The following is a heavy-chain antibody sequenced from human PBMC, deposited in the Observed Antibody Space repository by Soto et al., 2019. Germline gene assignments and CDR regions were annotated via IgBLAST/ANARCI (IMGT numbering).Heavy chain of an antibody. D-gene: IGHD5-12*01. J-gene: IGHJ4*02. V-gene: IGHV1-18*01. CDR1: GYTFTSYG. CDR2: ISAYNGNT. Sequence: ASVKVSCKASGYTFTSYGISWVRQAPGQGLEWMGWISAYNGNTNYAQKLQGRVTMTTDTSTSTAYMELRSLRSDDTAVYYRGIVWGYSGYDSPLLYWGQGTLVTVSS. CDR3: GIVWGYSGYDSPLLY.